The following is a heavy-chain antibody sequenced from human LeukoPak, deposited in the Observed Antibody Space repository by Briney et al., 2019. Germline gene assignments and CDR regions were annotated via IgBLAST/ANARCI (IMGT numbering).Heavy chain of an antibody. V-gene: IGHV1-2*02. CDR3: ARDQRLVAGTFYFDY. D-gene: IGHD6-19*01. Sequence: ASVKVPCTASGYTFIGYYIHWVRQAPGQGLEWMGWINPNSGRINYAQKFQGRVTMTRDTSISTAYMELSRLRSDDTAVYYCARDQRLVAGTFYFDYWGQGTLVTVSS. J-gene: IGHJ4*02. CDR2: INPNSGRI. CDR1: GYTFIGYY.